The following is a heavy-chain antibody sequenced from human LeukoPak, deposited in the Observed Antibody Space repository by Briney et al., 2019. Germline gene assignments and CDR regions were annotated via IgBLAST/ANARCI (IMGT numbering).Heavy chain of an antibody. CDR2: FDPDVGET. CDR3: ATDRTESTMFGVVNWFVP. J-gene: IGHJ5*02. D-gene: IGHD3-3*01. CDR1: GYTLTELS. Sequence: ASVKVSCKVSGYTLTELSMHWVRQAPGKGLEWMGGFDPDVGETIYAQKFQGRVTMTEDTSTDTAYMELSSLRSEDTAVYYCATDRTESTMFGVVNWFVPWGQGTLVTVS. V-gene: IGHV1-24*01.